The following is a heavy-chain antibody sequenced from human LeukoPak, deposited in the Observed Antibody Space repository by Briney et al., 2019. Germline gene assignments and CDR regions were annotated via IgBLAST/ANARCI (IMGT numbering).Heavy chain of an antibody. CDR2: ISSSSSYI. D-gene: IGHD3-22*01. V-gene: IGHV3-21*01. Sequence: GGSLRLSCAASGFTFSSYSMNWVRQAPGKGLEWVSSISSSSSYIYYADSVKGRFTISRDNAKNSLYLQMNSLRAEDTAVYYCASTSSGYYMYFDYWGQGTLVTVSS. CDR3: ASTSSGYYMYFDY. J-gene: IGHJ4*02. CDR1: GFTFSSYS.